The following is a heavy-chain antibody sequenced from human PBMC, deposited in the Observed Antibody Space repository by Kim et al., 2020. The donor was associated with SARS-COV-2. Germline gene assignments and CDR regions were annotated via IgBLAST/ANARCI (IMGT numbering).Heavy chain of an antibody. CDR1: GFTFDDYA. CDR2: ISWNSGSI. CDR3: AKVHGSGSYSYHDAFDI. J-gene: IGHJ3*02. Sequence: GGSLRLSCAASGFTFDDYAMHWVRQAPGKGLEWVSGISWNSGSIGYADSVKGRFTISRDNAKNSLYLQMNSLRAEDTALYYCAKVHGSGSYSYHDAFDIWGQGTMVTVSS. V-gene: IGHV3-9*01. D-gene: IGHD3-10*01.